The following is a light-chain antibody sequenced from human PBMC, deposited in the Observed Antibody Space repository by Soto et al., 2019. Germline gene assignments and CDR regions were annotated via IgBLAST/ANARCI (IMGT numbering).Light chain of an antibody. CDR2: KVS. Sequence: DVVMTQSSLSLPVTLGQPASISCRSSQSLVHSDGDIYLNWFQQRPGQSPRRLIYKVSNRDSGVPDRFSGSGSGTDFTLKISRVEAEDIGVYYCMQGTHWPFTFGQGTKLEIK. CDR3: MQGTHWPFT. J-gene: IGKJ2*01. CDR1: QSLVHSDGDIY. V-gene: IGKV2-30*02.